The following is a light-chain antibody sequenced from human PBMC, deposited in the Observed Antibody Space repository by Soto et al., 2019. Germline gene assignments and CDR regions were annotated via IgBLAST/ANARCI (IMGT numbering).Light chain of an antibody. CDR2: DAS. V-gene: IGKV1-5*01. CDR1: QSIGRW. CDR3: LQYSSHSWT. Sequence: DIQMTQSPSTLSASVGDRVTIACRASQSIGRWLAWYQQNPGKAPELLIFDASNLKSGVSSRFSGSGSGTEFTLTISRLQPDDVATYYCLQYSSHSWTFGQGTKVDIK. J-gene: IGKJ1*01.